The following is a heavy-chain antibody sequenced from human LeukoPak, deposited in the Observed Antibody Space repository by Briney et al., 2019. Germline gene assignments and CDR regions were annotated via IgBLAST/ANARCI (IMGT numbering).Heavy chain of an antibody. Sequence: GGSLRLSCAASGFTFSSYWMHWVRHAPGKGLMWVSRINSDGSSTKYADSAKGRFTISRDNAKNTLYVQMNNLRAEDTAVYYCARVDPKAPGDYSWGRGTLVTVSS. CDR1: GFTFSSYW. CDR2: INSDGSST. D-gene: IGHD2-2*03. CDR3: ARVDPKAPGDYS. V-gene: IGHV3-74*03. J-gene: IGHJ4*02.